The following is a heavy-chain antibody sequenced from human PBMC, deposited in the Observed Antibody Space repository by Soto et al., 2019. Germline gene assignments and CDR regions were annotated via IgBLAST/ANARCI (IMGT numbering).Heavy chain of an antibody. D-gene: IGHD6-13*01. CDR2: ISNDGSDK. V-gene: IGHV3-30*18. Sequence: QVQLVESGGGVVQPGTSLRLSCAASGFTFNNCGTHWVRQAPGTGLELVAAISNDGSDKYYADSVKGRLTISRDNSKNTLYLQMDRLRAEDTAVYYCAKDQVIAASHGIDWGQGTMVTVSS. CDR3: AKDQVIAASHGID. CDR1: GFTFNNCG. J-gene: IGHJ3*01.